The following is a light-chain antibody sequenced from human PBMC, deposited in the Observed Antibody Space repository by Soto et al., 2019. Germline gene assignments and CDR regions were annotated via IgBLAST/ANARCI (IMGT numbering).Light chain of an antibody. CDR3: QQRSNWPT. J-gene: IGKJ5*01. Sequence: EVVLTQSPATLSFSPGERATLSCRASQSVSSYLAWYQQKPGQAPRLLIYDASNRATGIPARFSGSGSGTDFTLTISSLEPEDFAVYYCQQRSNWPTFGQGTRLDIK. CDR1: QSVSSY. V-gene: IGKV3-11*01. CDR2: DAS.